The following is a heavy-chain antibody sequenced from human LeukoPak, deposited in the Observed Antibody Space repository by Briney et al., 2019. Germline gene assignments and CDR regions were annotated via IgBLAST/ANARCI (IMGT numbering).Heavy chain of an antibody. V-gene: IGHV3-33*01. CDR2: IWYDGSNK. CDR3: ARDSSSSGPGVYFDY. J-gene: IGHJ4*02. CDR1: GFTFSSYG. D-gene: IGHD3-22*01. Sequence: GGSLRLSCAASGFTFSSYGMHWVRQAPGKGLEWVAVIWYDGSNKYYADSVKGRFTISRDNSKNTLYLQMNSLRAEDTAVYYCARDSSSSGPGVYFDYWGQGTLVTVSS.